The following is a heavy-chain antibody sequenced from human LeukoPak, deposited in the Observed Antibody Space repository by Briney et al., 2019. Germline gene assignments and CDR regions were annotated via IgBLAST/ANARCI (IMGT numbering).Heavy chain of an antibody. CDR1: GFTFSSYA. Sequence: GGSLRLSCAASGFTFSSYAMSWVRQAPGKGLEWVSAISGSGGSTYYADSVKGRFTISRDNSKNTLFLQMNSLRVEDTAVYYCAGQYCTSTSCYIYYWGQGTLVTVSS. D-gene: IGHD2-2*02. CDR3: AGQYCTSTSCYIYY. J-gene: IGHJ4*02. CDR2: ISGSGGST. V-gene: IGHV3-23*01.